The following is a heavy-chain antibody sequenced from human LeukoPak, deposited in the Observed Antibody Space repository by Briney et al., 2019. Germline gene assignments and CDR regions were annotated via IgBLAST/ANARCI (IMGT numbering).Heavy chain of an antibody. CDR3: ATISPTTSYFYYYYGLDV. J-gene: IGHJ6*02. CDR2: IYIGGST. V-gene: IGHV3-66*01. D-gene: IGHD1-1*01. Sequence: GGSLRLSCSASGFAVSDNYMTWVRQAPATGLDWASVIYIGGSTYYSDSVKGRFTISRDNSKNTLYLQMSSLRAEDTAVYFCATISPTTSYFYYYYGLDVWGQGTTVTVSS. CDR1: GFAVSDNY.